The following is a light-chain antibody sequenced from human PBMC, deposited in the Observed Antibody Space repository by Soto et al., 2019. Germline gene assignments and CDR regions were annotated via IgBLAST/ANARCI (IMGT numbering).Light chain of an antibody. J-gene: IGKJ1*01. V-gene: IGKV1-5*01. CDR2: DAS. CDR1: QSISSW. CDR3: HQYNSYSQT. Sequence: DIQMSQSPSTLSASVGDRVTITFRASQSISSWLAWYQQKPGQAPKLLIYDASSLESGVPARFSGSGSGTEFTLTISSLQPDDFAAYYCHQYNSYSQTFGQGTKVDIK.